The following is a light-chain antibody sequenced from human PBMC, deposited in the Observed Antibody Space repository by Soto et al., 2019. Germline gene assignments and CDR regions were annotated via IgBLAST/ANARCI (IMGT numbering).Light chain of an antibody. V-gene: IGKV3-20*01. CDR3: QQYGSAPRT. Sequence: IMLTQSPGTLSLSQGEKATLSCRASQRVSSSLLAWFQQKPGQAPRLLIYGASNRATGVPQRFSGGGSGTDFTLTISRLEPEDFAVYYCQQYGSAPRTFGQGTKVDIK. J-gene: IGKJ1*01. CDR2: GAS. CDR1: QRVSSSL.